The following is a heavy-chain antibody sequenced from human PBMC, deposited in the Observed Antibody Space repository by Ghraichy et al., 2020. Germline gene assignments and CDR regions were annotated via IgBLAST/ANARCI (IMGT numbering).Heavy chain of an antibody. CDR2: IIPIFGTA. CDR3: ARDRSDSQGRYFDL. Sequence: SVKVSCKASGGTFSSYAISWVRQAPGQGLEWMGGIIPIFGTANYAQKFQGRVTITADKSTSTAYMELSSLRSEDTAVYYCARDRSDSQGRYFDLWGRGTLVTVSS. V-gene: IGHV1-69*06. J-gene: IGHJ2*01. D-gene: IGHD3-22*01. CDR1: GGTFSSYA.